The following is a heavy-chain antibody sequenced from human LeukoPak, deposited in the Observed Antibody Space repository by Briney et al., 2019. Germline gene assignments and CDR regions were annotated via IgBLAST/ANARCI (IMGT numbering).Heavy chain of an antibody. V-gene: IGHV5-51*01. CDR3: ATFTSHESRSYHKADAPFFDF. Sequence: LGESLKISCKGSGYSFTSYWIGWVRQMPGKGLEWMGIIYPGDSDTRYSPSFQGQVTISAAKSISTAYLQWNGLKASDTAMYYCATFTSHESRSYHKADAPFFDFWGQGTLVTVSS. J-gene: IGHJ4*02. CDR1: GYSFTSYW. D-gene: IGHD3-10*01. CDR2: IYPGDSDT.